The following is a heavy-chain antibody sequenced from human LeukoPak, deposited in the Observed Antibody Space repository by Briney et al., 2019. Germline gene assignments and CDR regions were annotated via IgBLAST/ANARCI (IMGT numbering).Heavy chain of an antibody. CDR3: GNLDTPMGY. J-gene: IGHJ4*02. Sequence: GGSLRLSCAASGFTFSSYWTHWVRQAPEKGLVWVSRINSDGSSTSYADSVKGRFTISRDNAKNTLYLQMNSLRAEDTAVYYCGNLDTPMGYWGQGTLVTVSS. D-gene: IGHD5-18*01. CDR1: GFTFSSYW. CDR2: INSDGSST. V-gene: IGHV3-74*01.